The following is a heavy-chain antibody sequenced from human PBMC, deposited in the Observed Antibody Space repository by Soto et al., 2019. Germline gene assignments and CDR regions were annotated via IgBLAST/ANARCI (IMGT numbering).Heavy chain of an antibody. CDR3: AREDSIIIPAVSDF. CDR1: GFAFKNYG. Sequence: PGGSLKLSCTAPGFAFKNYGINWVRQAPGKGLEWVSSISKSDYTYNSASVTGRFTISRDNAKNSVSQQMNTQRVEDTAVYYCAREDSIIIPAVSDFWGQGTLVTVSS. V-gene: IGHV3-21*01. J-gene: IGHJ4*02. CDR2: ISKSDYT. D-gene: IGHD2-2*01.